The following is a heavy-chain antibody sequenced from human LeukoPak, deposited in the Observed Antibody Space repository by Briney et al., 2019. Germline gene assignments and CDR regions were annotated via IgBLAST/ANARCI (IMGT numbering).Heavy chain of an antibody. CDR3: ARDMGGYYNYYYYVMDV. D-gene: IGHD3-3*01. CDR1: GYTFTTYG. V-gene: IGHV1-18*01. CDR2: ISVYNGNT. Sequence: ASVKVSCKASGYTFTTYGINWVRQAPGQGLEWMGWISVYNGNTNYAENLQDRVTMTTDTSTSTAYIELRSLRSDDTAVYYCARDMGGYYNYYYYVMDVWGQGTTVTVSS. J-gene: IGHJ6*02.